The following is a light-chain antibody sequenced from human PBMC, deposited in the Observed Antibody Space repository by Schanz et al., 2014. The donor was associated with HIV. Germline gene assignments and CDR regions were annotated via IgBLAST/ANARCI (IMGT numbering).Light chain of an antibody. CDR3: QQYHSSSWT. J-gene: IGKJ1*01. CDR1: QHIGFW. CDR2: QAS. V-gene: IGKV1-5*03. Sequence: DIQMTQSPSSLSASVGDTVSLTCRASQHIGFWLTWYQQKPGKAPNLLIFQASRLNSGVPSRFSGSGSGTXFTLTISILQPDDSATYYCQQYHSSSWTFGRGTRLEIK.